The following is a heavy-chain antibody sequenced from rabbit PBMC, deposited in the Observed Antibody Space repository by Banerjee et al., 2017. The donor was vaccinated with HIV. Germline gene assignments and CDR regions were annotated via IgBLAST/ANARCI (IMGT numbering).Heavy chain of an antibody. D-gene: IGHD8-1*01. Sequence: QEQLVESGGGLVQPEGSLTLTCKASGSDISSNAMCWVRQAPGKGLELIACIGTSSGITWYASWVNGRFTISRSTSLNTVTLQMTSLTAADTATYFCARGAYGGGGITYAFTRLDLWGPGTLVTVS. CDR1: GSDISSNA. CDR2: IGTSSGIT. CDR3: ARGAYGGGGITYAFTRLDL. V-gene: IGHV1S47*01. J-gene: IGHJ3*01.